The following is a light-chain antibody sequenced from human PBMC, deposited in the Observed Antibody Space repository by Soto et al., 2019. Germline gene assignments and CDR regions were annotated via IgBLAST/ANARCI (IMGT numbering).Light chain of an antibody. J-gene: IGLJ1*01. CDR2: DVT. V-gene: IGLV2-11*01. CDR1: SSDVGRYDY. Sequence: QSALTQPRSVSASPGQSVTISCTGTSSDVGRYDYVSWYQQHPGKAPKLIVYDVTERPSGVPDRFSGSKSGNTASLTISGLQAEDEADYSCCSFAGSYSYVFGTAPKLTVL. CDR3: CSFAGSYSYV.